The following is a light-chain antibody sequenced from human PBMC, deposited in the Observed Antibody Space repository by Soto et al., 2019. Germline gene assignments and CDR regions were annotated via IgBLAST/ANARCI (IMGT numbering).Light chain of an antibody. J-gene: IGLJ1*01. CDR2: EVS. CDR3: FSYTSRGTYV. CDR1: SSDVGNYKY. Sequence: QSALPQSASVSGSPGQSITISCTGTSSDVGNYKYVSWYQQHPGKAPKLMISEVSNRPSGVSNRFSGSKSGNTASLTISGLQAEDETDYYCFSYTSRGTYVFGTGTQLTVL. V-gene: IGLV2-14*01.